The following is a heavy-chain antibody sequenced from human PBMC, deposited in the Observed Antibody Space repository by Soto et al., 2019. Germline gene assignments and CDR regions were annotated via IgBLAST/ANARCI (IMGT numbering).Heavy chain of an antibody. Sequence: QLQLQESGPGLVKPSETLSLTCTVSGGSISSSSYYWGWIRQPPGKGLEWIGSIYYSGSTYYNPSLKSRVPISVDTSKNQFSLKLSSVTAADTAVYYCAGQGGGYYDFWSGNYGMDVWGQGTTVTVSS. CDR2: IYYSGST. CDR3: AGQGGGYYDFWSGNYGMDV. CDR1: GGSISSSSYY. V-gene: IGHV4-39*01. J-gene: IGHJ6*02. D-gene: IGHD3-3*01.